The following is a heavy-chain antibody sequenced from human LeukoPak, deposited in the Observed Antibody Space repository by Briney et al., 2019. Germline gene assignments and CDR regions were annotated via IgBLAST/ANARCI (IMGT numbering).Heavy chain of an antibody. CDR3: AKRREQGLTDYFDY. CDR2: ISGSGGST. V-gene: IGHV3-23*01. D-gene: IGHD1/OR15-1a*01. CDR1: GFTFSSYA. J-gene: IGHJ4*02. Sequence: GGSLRLSCAASGFTFSSYAMSWVRQAPWKGLEWVPAISGSGGSTYYADSVKGRFTISRDNSKNTLYLQMNSLRAEDTAVYYCAKRREQGLTDYFDYWGQGTLVTVSS.